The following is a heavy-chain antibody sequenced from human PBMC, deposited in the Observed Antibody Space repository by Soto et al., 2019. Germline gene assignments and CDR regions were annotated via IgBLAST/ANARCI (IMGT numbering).Heavy chain of an antibody. CDR2: IYYSGRT. D-gene: IGHD2-2*02. J-gene: IGHJ5*02. CDR3: ARGYCRSPSCYIWDNWFDP. CDR1: GGSISSYY. Sequence: QVQLQESGPGLVKPSETLSLTCTVSGGSISSYYWSWIRQPPGKGLEWIGYIYYSGRTNYNPSLKSRATXSXDXXKTQYSLKLTSVTAADTAVYYCARGYCRSPSCYIWDNWFDPWGQGTLVTVSS. V-gene: IGHV4-59*01.